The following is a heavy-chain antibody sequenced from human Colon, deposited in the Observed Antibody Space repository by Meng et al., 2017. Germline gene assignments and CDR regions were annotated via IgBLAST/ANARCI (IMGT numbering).Heavy chain of an antibody. J-gene: IGHJ4*02. D-gene: IGHD3-10*01. CDR3: ARVIYASGNMAHLDY. Sequence: VQLEESGPGLVKASGTLSLTCAVSGDSIRSSNWWSWVRQPPGRGLEWIGEIYHSGSTNYNPSLKNRVTMTVDKSKNEFSLTLSSVTAADTAFYYCARVIYASGNMAHLDYWGQGTLVTVSS. V-gene: IGHV4-4*02. CDR2: IYHSGST. CDR1: GDSIRSSNW.